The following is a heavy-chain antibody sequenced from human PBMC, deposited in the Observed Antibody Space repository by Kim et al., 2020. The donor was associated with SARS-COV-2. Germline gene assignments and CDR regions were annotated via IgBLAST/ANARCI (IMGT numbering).Heavy chain of an antibody. CDR3: ARLRAGNWFDP. J-gene: IGHJ5*02. CDR2: T. V-gene: IGHV4-59*01. D-gene: IGHD3-3*01. Sequence: TNYNPSLKSRVTFSVDTSKNQFSLKLSSVTAADTAMYYCARLRAGNWFDPWGQGTLVTVSS.